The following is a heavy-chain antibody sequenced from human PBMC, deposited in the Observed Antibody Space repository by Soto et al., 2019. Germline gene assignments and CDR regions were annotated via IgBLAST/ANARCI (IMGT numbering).Heavy chain of an antibody. CDR3: ARDRGWSLFDY. J-gene: IGHJ4*02. Sequence: PGGSLRLSCAASGFTFSSYWMYCVRQAPGKGLVWVSRTNSDGSDTSYADSVKGRFTISRDNAKNTLYLQMNSLRAEDTAVYYCARDRGWSLFDYWGQGTLVAVSS. CDR2: TNSDGSDT. CDR1: GFTFSSYW. V-gene: IGHV3-74*01. D-gene: IGHD6-19*01.